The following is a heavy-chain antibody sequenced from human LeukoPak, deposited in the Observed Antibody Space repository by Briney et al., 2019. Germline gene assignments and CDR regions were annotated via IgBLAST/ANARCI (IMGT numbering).Heavy chain of an antibody. D-gene: IGHD5-18*01. Sequence: GASVKVSCKASGYTFTSYGISWVRQAPGQGLEWMGWISAYNGNTNYAQKLQGRVTMTTDTSTSTAYMELSRLRSDDTAVYYCARPTAMVIGNWFDPWGQGTLVTVSS. CDR2: ISAYNGNT. CDR1: GYTFTSYG. CDR3: ARPTAMVIGNWFDP. V-gene: IGHV1-18*01. J-gene: IGHJ5*02.